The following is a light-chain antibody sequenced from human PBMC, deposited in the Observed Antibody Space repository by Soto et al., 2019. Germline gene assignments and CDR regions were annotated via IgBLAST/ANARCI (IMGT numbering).Light chain of an antibody. CDR2: DVS. Sequence: DIQMTQSPSTLAASVGETVTMTCRSSSKWLAWYQKKPGKAPKLLIYDVSNLERGVPPRFSGSTSGAESTLTITGLQPDDLGTYYCQHTTAFTFGQGTKVEIK. J-gene: IGKJ2*01. CDR1: SSSKW. CDR3: QHTTAFT. V-gene: IGKV1-5*01.